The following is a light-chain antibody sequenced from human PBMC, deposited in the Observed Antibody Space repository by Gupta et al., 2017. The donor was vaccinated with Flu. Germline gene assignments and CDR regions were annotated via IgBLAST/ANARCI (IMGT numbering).Light chain of an antibody. J-gene: IGLJ2*01. Sequence: SISISCTGTSSEVGADNYVSWYQHLPGKAPKLMIYDVTSRPSGVSNRFSGSKSGNTASLIISGLQAEVEADYYCSSYTSTSTVIFGGGTKLTVL. V-gene: IGLV2-14*03. CDR3: SSYTSTSTVI. CDR2: DVT. CDR1: SSEVGADNY.